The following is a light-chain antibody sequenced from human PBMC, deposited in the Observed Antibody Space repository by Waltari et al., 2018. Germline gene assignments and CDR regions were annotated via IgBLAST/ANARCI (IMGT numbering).Light chain of an antibody. J-gene: IGKJ5*01. CDR2: DTF. Sequence: EVVLTQSPATLSLSPGDRATLSCRASQSVDRYLAWYQQKPGQAPRLLIYDTFFRATGIPARFSGSGSGTDFTLTISSLEPEDFAVYYCQQRLNWPPVTFGQGTRLEIK. V-gene: IGKV3-11*01. CDR1: QSVDRY. CDR3: QQRLNWPPVT.